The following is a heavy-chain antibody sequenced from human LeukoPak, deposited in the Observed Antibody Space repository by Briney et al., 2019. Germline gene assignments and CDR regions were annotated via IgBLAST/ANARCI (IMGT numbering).Heavy chain of an antibody. V-gene: IGHV4-39*07. CDR1: GVSISSSSYY. D-gene: IGHD6-13*01. CDR2: IYYSGST. CDR3: ARDRPGSWYGDENWFDP. Sequence: SETLSLTCTVSGVSISSSSYYWGWLRQPPGKGLEWIVSIYYSGSTYYNPSLKSRFTISVDTSKNQFSLKLSSVTAADTAVYYCARDRPGSWYGDENWFDPWGQGTLVTVSS. J-gene: IGHJ5*02.